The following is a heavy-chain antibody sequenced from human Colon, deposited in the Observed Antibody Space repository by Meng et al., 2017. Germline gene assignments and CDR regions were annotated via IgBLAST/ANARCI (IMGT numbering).Heavy chain of an antibody. Sequence: VQLRQWGARMFKPSDTPSLTCACYSGSVSNYYLACTRQPPGKGLEWIGEIHPSGSSYYSPSLQSRVTITLDTSKNQFSLTLSSLTAADTAVYYCARGVDWAKSGNFWGQGTLVTVSS. V-gene: IGHV4-34*01. CDR1: SGSVSNYY. J-gene: IGHJ4*02. CDR3: ARGVDWAKSGNF. CDR2: IHPSGSS. D-gene: IGHD3-9*01.